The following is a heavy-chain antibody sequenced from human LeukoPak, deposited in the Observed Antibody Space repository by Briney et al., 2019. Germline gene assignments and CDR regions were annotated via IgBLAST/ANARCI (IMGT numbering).Heavy chain of an antibody. Sequence: PSETLSLTCTVSGGSISSYYWSWIRQPPGKGLEWIGYIYCSGSTNYNPSLKSRVTISVDTSKNQFSLKLSSVTAADTAVYYCARGSEYSSSWPSYFDYWGQGTLVTVSS. V-gene: IGHV4-59*01. CDR2: IYCSGST. J-gene: IGHJ4*02. D-gene: IGHD6-13*01. CDR3: ARGSEYSSSWPSYFDY. CDR1: GGSISSYY.